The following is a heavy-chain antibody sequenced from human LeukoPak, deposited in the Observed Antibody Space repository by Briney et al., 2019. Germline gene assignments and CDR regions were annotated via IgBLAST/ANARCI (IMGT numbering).Heavy chain of an antibody. CDR3: AKGDYGDYTPPDY. Sequence: PGGSLRLSCAAPGFTFSSYAMSWVRQAPGKGLEWVAVISYDGSNKYYADSVKGRFTISRDNSKNTLYLQMNSLRAEDTAVYYCAKGDYGDYTPPDYWGQGTLVTVSS. CDR1: GFTFSSYA. V-gene: IGHV3-30*18. J-gene: IGHJ4*02. D-gene: IGHD4-17*01. CDR2: ISYDGSNK.